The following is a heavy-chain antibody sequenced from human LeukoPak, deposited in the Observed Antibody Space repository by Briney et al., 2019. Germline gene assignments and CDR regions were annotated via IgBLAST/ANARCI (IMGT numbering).Heavy chain of an antibody. CDR1: GFTFDDYA. D-gene: IGHD6-13*01. V-gene: IGHV3-9*01. CDR2: ISWNTGSI. CDR3: ARAGAAAGTSAFDI. J-gene: IGHJ3*02. Sequence: GGSLRLSCAASGFTFDDYAMHWVRQAPGKGLEWVSGISWNTGSIDYVDSVKGRFTISRDNAKNSLYLQMNSLRAEDTAVYYCARAGAAAGTSAFDIWGQGTMVTVSS.